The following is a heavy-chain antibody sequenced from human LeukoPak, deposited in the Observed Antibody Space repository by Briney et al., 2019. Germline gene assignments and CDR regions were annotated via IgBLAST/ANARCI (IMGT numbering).Heavy chain of an antibody. J-gene: IGHJ4*02. Sequence: SETLSHTCTVSGGSISSYYWSWIRQPPGKGLEWIGYIYYSGSTNYNPSLKSRVTISVATSKNQFSLKLSSVTAADTAVYYCARAQGYCSSTSCYAIRRFDYWGQGTLVTASS. V-gene: IGHV4-59*01. D-gene: IGHD2-2*01. CDR1: GGSISSYY. CDR3: ARAQGYCSSTSCYAIRRFDY. CDR2: IYYSGST.